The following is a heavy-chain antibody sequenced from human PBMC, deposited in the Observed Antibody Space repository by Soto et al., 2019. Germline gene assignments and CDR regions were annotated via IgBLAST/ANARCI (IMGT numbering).Heavy chain of an antibody. CDR2: IWYDGSNK. D-gene: IGHD6-25*01. J-gene: IGHJ5*02. Sequence: GGALRPSSAASEFTFSSYGMHWVRQAPGKGLEWVAVIWYDGSNKYYADSVKGRFTISRDNSKNTLYLQMNSLRAEDTAVYYCARDKRAAQRLTENWFDPWGQGTLVTVSS. CDR3: ARDKRAAQRLTENWFDP. CDR1: EFTFSSYG. V-gene: IGHV3-33*01.